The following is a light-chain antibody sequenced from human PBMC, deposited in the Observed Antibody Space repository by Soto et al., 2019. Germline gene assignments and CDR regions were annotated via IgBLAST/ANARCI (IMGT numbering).Light chain of an antibody. CDR3: QQYNSLIT. CDR2: KAS. Sequence: IQMTQSPSTLSASVGDRVTITCRASQSISSWLAWYQQKPGKAPKLLIYKASSLESGVPSRFSGSGSGTESTLTISSLQPDDFATYYCQQYNSLITFGQGTRLEIK. CDR1: QSISSW. J-gene: IGKJ5*01. V-gene: IGKV1-5*03.